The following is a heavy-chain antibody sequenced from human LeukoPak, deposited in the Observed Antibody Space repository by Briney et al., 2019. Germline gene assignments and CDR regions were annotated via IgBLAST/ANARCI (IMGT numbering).Heavy chain of an antibody. CDR3: AKGTSQDRLLSDGFDY. CDR1: GFTFSSYW. CDR2: INTDGSDT. Sequence: QPGGSLRLSCAASGFTFSSYWMHWVRQAPGKGLVWVSRINTDGSDTSYEDSVKGRFTISRDNAKNSLYLQMNSLRAEDMALYYCAKGTSQDRLLSDGFDYWGQGTLVTVSS. V-gene: IGHV3-74*01. J-gene: IGHJ4*02. D-gene: IGHD3-3*01.